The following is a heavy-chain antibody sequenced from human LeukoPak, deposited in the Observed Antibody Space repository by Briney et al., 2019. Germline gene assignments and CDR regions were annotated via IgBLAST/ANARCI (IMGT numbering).Heavy chain of an antibody. V-gene: IGHV1-18*01. CDR3: AREDIVVVPAALGGYYYYGMDV. CDR2: ISAYNGNT. J-gene: IGHJ6*02. CDR1: GYTFTSYG. Sequence: APVKVSCKASGYTFTSYGISWVRQAPGQGLEWMGWISAYNGNTNYAQKLQGRVTMTTDTSTSTAYMELRSLRSDDTAVYYCAREDIVVVPAALGGYYYYGMDVWGQGTTVTVSS. D-gene: IGHD2-2*01.